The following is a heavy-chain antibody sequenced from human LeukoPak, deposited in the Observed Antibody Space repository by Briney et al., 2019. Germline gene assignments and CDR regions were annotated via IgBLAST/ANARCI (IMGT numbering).Heavy chain of an antibody. CDR3: ARGGPKYYYDSSGYSPLDY. CDR1: GYTFTSYD. V-gene: IGHV1-8*03. CDR2: KNPNSGNT. J-gene: IGHJ4*02. D-gene: IGHD3-22*01. Sequence: ASVKVSCKASGYTFTSYDINWVRQATGQGLEWMGWKNPNSGNTGYAQKFQGRVTITRNTSISTAYMELSSLRSEDTAVYYCARGGPKYYYDSSGYSPLDYWGQGTLVTVSS.